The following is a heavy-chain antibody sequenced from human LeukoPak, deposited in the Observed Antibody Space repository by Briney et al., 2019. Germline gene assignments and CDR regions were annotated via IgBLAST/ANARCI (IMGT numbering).Heavy chain of an antibody. D-gene: IGHD3-16*01. CDR1: GDSFSDNIY. Sequence: SGTLSLTCTVSGDSFSDNIYWSWVRQPPGKGLEWIGQIFHSGTTSYSPSLRSRVTISADKSKNQFSLYLTSVTAADTAVYYCARGEDYYYYMDVWGKGTTVTISS. CDR3: ARGEDYYYYMDV. CDR2: IFHSGTT. V-gene: IGHV4-4*02. J-gene: IGHJ6*03.